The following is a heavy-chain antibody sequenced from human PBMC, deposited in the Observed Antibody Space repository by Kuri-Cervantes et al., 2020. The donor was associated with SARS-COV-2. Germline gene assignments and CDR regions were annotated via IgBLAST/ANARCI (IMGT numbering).Heavy chain of an antibody. J-gene: IGHJ4*02. CDR2: IYYSGST. CDR3: ARAIAVADNIDY. CDR1: GGSISSGDYY. V-gene: IGHV4-30-4*08. Sequence: SETLSLTCTDSGGSISSGDYYWSWIRQPPGKGLEWIGYIYYSGSTYYNPSLKSRVTISVDTSKNQFSLKLSSVTAADTAVYYCARAIAVADNIDYWGQGTLVTVSS. D-gene: IGHD6-19*01.